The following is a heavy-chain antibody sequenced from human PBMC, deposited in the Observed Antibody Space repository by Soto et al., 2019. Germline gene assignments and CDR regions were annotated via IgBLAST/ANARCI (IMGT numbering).Heavy chain of an antibody. Sequence: EVQLLESGGGLVQPGGSLRLSCAASGFTFSSYAMSWVRQAPGKGLEWVSAISGSGGSTYYADSVKGRFTISRDNSKNTLYLQMNSLRAEDTAVYYCAKVIPYYDILTGYLPSYFDYWGQGTLVTVSS. CDR3: AKVIPYYDILTGYLPSYFDY. D-gene: IGHD3-9*01. CDR2: ISGSGGST. CDR1: GFTFSSYA. J-gene: IGHJ4*02. V-gene: IGHV3-23*01.